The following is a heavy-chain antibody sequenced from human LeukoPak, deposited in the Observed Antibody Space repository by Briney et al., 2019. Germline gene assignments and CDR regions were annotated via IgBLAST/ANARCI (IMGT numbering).Heavy chain of an antibody. J-gene: IGHJ4*02. CDR2: ISGGGNRI. Sequence: GGSLRLSCAASGFPFSGSSMSWVRQAPGKGLEWVSAISGGGNRIEYAVSVKGRFTISGDNPKNTLYLQMNNLRVEDTAIYYCARGGITLSGFDYWGQGILVTASS. D-gene: IGHD6-19*01. V-gene: IGHV3-23*01. CDR3: ARGGITLSGFDY. CDR1: GFPFSGSS.